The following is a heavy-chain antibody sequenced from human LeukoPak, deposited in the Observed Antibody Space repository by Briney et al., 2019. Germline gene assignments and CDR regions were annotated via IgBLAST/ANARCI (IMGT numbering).Heavy chain of an antibody. V-gene: IGHV3-30-3*01. CDR3: ARGRAGIAAAGFDY. Sequence: GGSLRLSCATSGFTFSMSAMHWVRLAPGKGLDWVAVISFDGGNKFYADSVKGRFSISRDNSKNTLYLQMNSLGLDDTAVYFCARGRAGIAAAGFDYWGQGTLVTVSP. D-gene: IGHD6-13*01. CDR2: ISFDGGNK. CDR1: GFTFSMSA. J-gene: IGHJ4*02.